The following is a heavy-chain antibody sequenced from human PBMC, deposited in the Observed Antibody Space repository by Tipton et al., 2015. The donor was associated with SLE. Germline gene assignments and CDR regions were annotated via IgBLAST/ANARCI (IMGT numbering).Heavy chain of an antibody. CDR1: GFTYTNYG. CDR3: ASEAAGDY. Sequence: QLVQSGGGVVQPGRSLRLSCAAPGFTYTNYGMHWVRQAPGKGLEWVAVISDDGSYKQYADSVKGRFTISRDNTKNTLYLQMDSLRPEDTAVYYCASEAAGDYWGQGTLVIVSS. CDR2: ISDDGSYK. V-gene: IGHV3-30*03. D-gene: IGHD2-15*01. J-gene: IGHJ4*02.